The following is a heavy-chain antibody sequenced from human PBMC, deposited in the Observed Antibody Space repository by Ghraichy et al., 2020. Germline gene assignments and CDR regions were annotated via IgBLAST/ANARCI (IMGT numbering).Heavy chain of an antibody. CDR2: ISYDGSNK. CDR1: GFTFSSYA. CDR3: ARAGRFLELWDAFDI. V-gene: IGHV3-30-3*01. J-gene: IGHJ3*02. D-gene: IGHD3-3*01. Sequence: GGSLRLSCAASGFTFSSYAMHWVRQAPGKGLEWVAVISYDGSNKYYADSVKGRFTISRDNSKNTLYLQMNSLRAEDTAVYYCARAGRFLELWDAFDIWGQETMVTVSS.